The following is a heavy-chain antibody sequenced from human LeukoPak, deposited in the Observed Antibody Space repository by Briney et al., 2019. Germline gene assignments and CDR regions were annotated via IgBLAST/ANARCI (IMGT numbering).Heavy chain of an antibody. J-gene: IGHJ6*02. CDR2: TYYRSKWYN. Sequence: SQTLSLTCALSGDSVSINSAAWNWIRQSPSRGLEWLGRTYYRSKWYNDYAVSVKSRITINPDTSKNQFSLQLNSVTPEDTAVYYCARAVYDISTYYYYGMDVWGQGTTVTVSS. D-gene: IGHD3-9*01. CDR3: ARAVYDISTYYYYGMDV. CDR1: GDSVSINSAA. V-gene: IGHV6-1*01.